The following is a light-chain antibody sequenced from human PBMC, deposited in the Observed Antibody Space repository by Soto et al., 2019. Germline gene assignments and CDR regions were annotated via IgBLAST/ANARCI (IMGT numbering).Light chain of an antibody. CDR2: RAS. CDR3: QHYNNWPPAT. Sequence: EIVMTQSPATLSLSPGERATLSCRASHSISNKLAWYQQKPGQAPRLLIYRASTRATDIPARFSGSGSGTEFALTISSLQSEDFAVYYCQHYNNWPPATFGQGNRVEI. J-gene: IGKJ1*01. CDR1: HSISNK. V-gene: IGKV3-15*01.